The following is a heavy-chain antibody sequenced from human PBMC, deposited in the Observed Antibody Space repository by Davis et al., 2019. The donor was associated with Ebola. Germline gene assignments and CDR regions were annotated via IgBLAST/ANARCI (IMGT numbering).Heavy chain of an antibody. Sequence: GESLKISCSASAFSFSSYSMNWGRQAPGKGLEWVSYISTSSSPIYYADSVKGRFTISRDNAKNSLYLQMNSLRDEDTAVYYCARDQGAIAARPSAFDMWGQGTMVTVSS. CDR1: AFSFSSYS. J-gene: IGHJ3*02. CDR3: ARDQGAIAARPSAFDM. D-gene: IGHD6-6*01. V-gene: IGHV3-48*02. CDR2: ISTSSSPI.